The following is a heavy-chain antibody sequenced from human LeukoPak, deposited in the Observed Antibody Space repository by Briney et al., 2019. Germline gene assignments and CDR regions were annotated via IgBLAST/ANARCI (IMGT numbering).Heavy chain of an antibody. D-gene: IGHD1-26*01. Sequence: SETLSLTCAVYGGSFSGYYWSWIRQPPGKGLEWIGEINHSGSTNYNPSLKSRVTISVDTSKNQFSLKLSSVTAADTAVYYCAGGALSGSYFEAFGYWGQGTLVTVSS. CDR2: INHSGST. J-gene: IGHJ4*02. CDR1: GGSFSGYY. V-gene: IGHV4-34*01. CDR3: AGGALSGSYFEAFGY.